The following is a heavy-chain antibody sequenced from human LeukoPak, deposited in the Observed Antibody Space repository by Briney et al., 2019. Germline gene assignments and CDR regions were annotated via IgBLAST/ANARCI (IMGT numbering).Heavy chain of an antibody. CDR3: ARASYYYDSSGYPGYYFDY. CDR2: INPNSGGT. CDR1: GYTFTDYY. J-gene: IGHJ4*02. Sequence: ASVKVSCKTSGYTFTDYYMHWVRQAPGQGLEWMGWINPNSGGTNYAQKFQGRVTMTRDTSISTAYMELSRLRSDDTAVYYCARASYYYDSSGYPGYYFDYWGQGTLVTVSS. V-gene: IGHV1-2*02. D-gene: IGHD3-22*01.